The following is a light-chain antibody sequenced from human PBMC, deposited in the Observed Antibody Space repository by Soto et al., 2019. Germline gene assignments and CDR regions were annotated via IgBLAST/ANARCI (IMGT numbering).Light chain of an antibody. J-gene: IGLJ3*02. CDR1: SGHSSYI. Sequence: QAVLPQSSSASASLGSSVKLTCTLSSGHSSYIIAWHQQQPGKAPRYLMKLEGSGSYNKGSGVPDRFSGYSSGADRYLTISNLQFEDEADYYCETWDSNTRVFGGGTKVTVL. V-gene: IGLV4-60*02. CDR2: LEGSGSY. CDR3: ETWDSNTRV.